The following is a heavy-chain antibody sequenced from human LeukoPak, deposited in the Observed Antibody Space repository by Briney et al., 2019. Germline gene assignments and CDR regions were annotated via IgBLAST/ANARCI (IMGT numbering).Heavy chain of an antibody. CDR3: ARDQAFEYDILTGHRTQNYYCYGMDV. V-gene: IGHV3-21*01. J-gene: IGHJ6*02. CDR2: ISSSSSYI. CDR1: GFTFSSYS. D-gene: IGHD3-9*01. Sequence: PGGSLRLSCAASGFTFSSYSMNWVRQAPGKGLEWVSSISSSSSYIYYADSVKGRFTISRDNAKNSLYLQMNSLRAENTAVYYCARDQAFEYDILTGHRTQNYYCYGMDVWGQGTTVTVSS.